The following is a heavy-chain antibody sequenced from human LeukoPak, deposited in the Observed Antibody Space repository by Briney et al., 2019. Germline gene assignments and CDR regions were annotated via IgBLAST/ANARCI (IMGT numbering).Heavy chain of an antibody. J-gene: IGHJ6*02. CDR3: ARDRPNDFWSGYFPYYYYYGMDV. D-gene: IGHD3-3*01. Sequence: GASVKVSCKASGYTFTCYYMHWGRKPPGQGLGWWGGINPNSGGTNYAQKFQGRVTMTRDTSISTAYMELSRLRSDDTAVYYCARDRPNDFWSGYFPYYYYYGMDVWGQGTTVTVSS. CDR2: INPNSGGT. V-gene: IGHV1-2*02. CDR1: GYTFTCYY.